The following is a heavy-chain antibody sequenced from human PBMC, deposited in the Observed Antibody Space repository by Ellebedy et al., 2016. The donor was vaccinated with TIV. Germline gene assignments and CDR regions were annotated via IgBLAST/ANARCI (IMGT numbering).Heavy chain of an antibody. J-gene: IGHJ4*02. D-gene: IGHD2-15*01. CDR1: GFTFSSYA. CDR3: ARGFCSGGSCRVLFDY. Sequence: PGGSLRLSCAASGFTFSSYAMSWVRQAPGKGLEWVSAITISGGTTFYAVSVKGRFSISRDNSKNTLYLQMNSLRAEDTAVYYCARGFCSGGSCRVLFDYWGQGTLVTVSS. V-gene: IGHV3-23*01. CDR2: ITISGGTT.